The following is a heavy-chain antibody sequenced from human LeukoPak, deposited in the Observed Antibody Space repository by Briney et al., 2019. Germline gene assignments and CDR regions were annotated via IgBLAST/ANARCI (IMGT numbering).Heavy chain of an antibody. CDR1: GFTFSSYA. Sequence: GGSLRLSCAASGFTFSSYAMSWVRQAPGKGLEWVSAISGSGGSTYYADSVKGRFTISRDNSKDTLYLQMNSLRAEDTAVYYCAKDGHYYDSMLYYFDYWGQGTLVTVSS. CDR3: AKDGHYYDSMLYYFDY. D-gene: IGHD3-22*01. V-gene: IGHV3-23*01. CDR2: ISGSGGST. J-gene: IGHJ4*02.